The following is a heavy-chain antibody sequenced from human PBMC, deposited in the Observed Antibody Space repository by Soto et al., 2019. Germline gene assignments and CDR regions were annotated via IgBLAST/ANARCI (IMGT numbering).Heavy chain of an antibody. CDR2: IIPIFGKT. J-gene: IGHJ5*02. Sequence: QVQLVQSGAEVRKPGSSVKVSCKASGITFSTYAISWMRQAPGHGLEWMGDIIPIFGKTSYAQRLQGRVTDTADEYKSKAYMELSSLRAEDTAVYYCAVQFCTSSRWFEPWGQGSRVTGSP. CDR1: GITFSTYA. CDR3: AVQFCTSSRWFEP. D-gene: IGHD6-6*01. V-gene: IGHV1-69*12.